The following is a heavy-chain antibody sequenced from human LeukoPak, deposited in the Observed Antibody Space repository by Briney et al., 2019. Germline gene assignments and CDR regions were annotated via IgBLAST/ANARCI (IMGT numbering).Heavy chain of an antibody. CDR1: GFTFSSYG. CDR2: ISYDGSNK. Sequence: TGGSLRLSCAASGFTFSSYGMHWVRQAPGKGLEWVAVISYDGSNKYYADSVKGRFTIPRDNSKNTLYLQMNSLRAEDTAVYYCARSTTVTTLGYYYYYMDVWGKGTTVTVSS. J-gene: IGHJ6*03. V-gene: IGHV3-30*03. D-gene: IGHD4-17*01. CDR3: ARSTTVTTLGYYYYYMDV.